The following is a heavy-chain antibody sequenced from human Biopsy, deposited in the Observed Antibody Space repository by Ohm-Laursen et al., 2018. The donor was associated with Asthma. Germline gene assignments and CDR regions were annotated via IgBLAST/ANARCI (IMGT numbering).Heavy chain of an antibody. CDR1: GYNFISFA. Sequence: SSVKVSCKTSGYNFISFAIHWVRQAPGQRLEWMGWVNTGNGDTKYSQKFQGRVTITRDTSASTAHMELRSLRSEDTATYYCARTYYDFLTGQVKDVFGVWGQGTMVTVSS. V-gene: IGHV1-3*04. CDR3: ARTYYDFLTGQVKDVFGV. J-gene: IGHJ3*01. D-gene: IGHD3-9*01. CDR2: VNTGNGDT.